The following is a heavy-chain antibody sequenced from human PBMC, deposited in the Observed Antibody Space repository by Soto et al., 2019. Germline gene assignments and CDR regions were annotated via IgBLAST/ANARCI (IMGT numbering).Heavy chain of an antibody. CDR3: ARVQHYYASGSVDR. CDR1: GFTIGDAA. D-gene: IGHD3-10*01. Sequence: EVQLVESGGGMVKPGRSLRLSCTVSGFTIGDAAINWYRQAPGKGLEWVGFIRSNPYGGTTEYAASVKDRFIISRDDSKSSAYLQMNSLKTEDSAVFYCARVQHYYASGSVDRWVQGSLVTVTS. CDR2: IRSNPYGGTT. V-gene: IGHV3-49*05. J-gene: IGHJ4*02.